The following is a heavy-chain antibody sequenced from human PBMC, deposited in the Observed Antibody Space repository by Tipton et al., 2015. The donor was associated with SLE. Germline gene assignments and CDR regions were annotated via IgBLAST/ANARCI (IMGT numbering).Heavy chain of an antibody. V-gene: IGHV3-53*05. CDR3: AKLSSTDPGGY. D-gene: IGHD2-2*01. Sequence: SLRLSCAASGFTVSSNYMSWVRQAPGKGLEWVSVIYSVGSTYYADSLKGRFTISRDNSKNTLYLQMNSLRPEDTAVYYCAKLSSTDPGGYWGQGTLVTVSS. CDR1: GFTVSSNY. CDR2: IYSVGST. J-gene: IGHJ4*02.